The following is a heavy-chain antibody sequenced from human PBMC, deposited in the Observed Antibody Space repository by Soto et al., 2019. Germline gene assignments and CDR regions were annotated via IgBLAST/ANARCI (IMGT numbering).Heavy chain of an antibody. CDR2: IYHSGST. Sequence: SSETLSLTCAVSSGSISSSNWWSWVRQPPGKGLEWIGEIYHSGSTNYNPSLKSRVTISVDKSKNQFSLKLSSVTAADTAVYYCARGDCSGGSCYPYYYYYYMDVWGKGTTVTVSS. V-gene: IGHV4-4*02. D-gene: IGHD2-15*01. CDR3: ARGDCSGGSCYPYYYYYYMDV. J-gene: IGHJ6*03. CDR1: SGSISSSNW.